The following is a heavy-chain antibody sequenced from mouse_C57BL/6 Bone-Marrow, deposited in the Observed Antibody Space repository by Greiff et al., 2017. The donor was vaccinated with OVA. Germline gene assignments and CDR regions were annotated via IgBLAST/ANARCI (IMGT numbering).Heavy chain of an antibody. D-gene: IGHD2-3*01. Sequence: EVKLMESGGGLVKPGGSLKLSCAASGFTFSSYTMSWVRQTPEKRLEWVATISGGGGNTYYPDSVKGRFTISRDNANNTLYLQMSSLMSEDTALYYCATGGYSFAYWGQGTLVTVSA. CDR1: GFTFSSYT. V-gene: IGHV5-9*01. CDR3: ATGGYSFAY. J-gene: IGHJ3*01. CDR2: ISGGGGNT.